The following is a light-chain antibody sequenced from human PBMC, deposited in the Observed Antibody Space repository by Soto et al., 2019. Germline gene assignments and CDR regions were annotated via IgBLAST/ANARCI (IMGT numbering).Light chain of an antibody. CDR3: AVWDDSLNGWV. V-gene: IGLV1-44*01. J-gene: IGLJ3*02. CDR2: SNN. CDR1: SSNIGSNA. Sequence: QSVLTQPPSASGTPGQRVTISCSGSSSNIGSNAVSWYQQLPGTAPKLLIYSNNQRPSGVPDRFSGSKSGTSASLAISGLQSEEESDYYCAVWDDSLNGWVFGGGTKGTV.